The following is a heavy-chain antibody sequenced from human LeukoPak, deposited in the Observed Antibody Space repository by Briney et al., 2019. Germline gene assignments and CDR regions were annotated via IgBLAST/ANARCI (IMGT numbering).Heavy chain of an antibody. J-gene: IGHJ4*02. V-gene: IGHV3-48*03. CDR2: ISSSGRTT. D-gene: IGHD6-13*01. CDR3: AREVRQLVLYFDY. CDR1: GFTFSSYE. Sequence: GGSLRLSCAASGFTFSSYEMNWVRQAPGKGLEWVSYISSSGRTTYYADSVKGRFTSSRDNAKNSLYLQMNSLRAEDTAVYYCAREVRQLVLYFDYWGQGTLVTVSS.